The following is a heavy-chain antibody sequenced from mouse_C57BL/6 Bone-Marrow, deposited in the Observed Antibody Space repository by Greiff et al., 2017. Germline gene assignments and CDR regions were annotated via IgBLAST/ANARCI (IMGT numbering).Heavy chain of an antibody. CDR1: GFNIKDDY. J-gene: IGHJ3*01. Sequence: EVQLQQSGAELVRPGASVKLSCTASGFNIKDDYMHWVKQRPEQGLEWIGWIDPENGDTEYASKFQGKATITADTSSNTAYLQLSSLTSEDTAVYYCTTHYGNCPYWGQGTLVTVSA. CDR3: TTHYGNCPY. D-gene: IGHD2-1*01. CDR2: IDPENGDT. V-gene: IGHV14-4*01.